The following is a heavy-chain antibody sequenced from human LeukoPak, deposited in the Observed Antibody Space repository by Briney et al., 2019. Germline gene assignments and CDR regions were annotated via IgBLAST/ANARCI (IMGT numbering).Heavy chain of an antibody. J-gene: IGHJ4*02. CDR1: GYILTSYW. CDR3: VRLGRRGYSGYDYGSGDY. V-gene: IGHV5-51*01. D-gene: IGHD5-12*01. Sequence: GESLRISCKGSGYILTSYWIGWVRQMPGKGLEWMGIIYPGDSDTRYSPSFQGQVTISADKSISTAYLQWSSLKASDTAMYYCVRLGRRGYSGYDYGSGDYWGQGTLVTVSS. CDR2: IYPGDSDT.